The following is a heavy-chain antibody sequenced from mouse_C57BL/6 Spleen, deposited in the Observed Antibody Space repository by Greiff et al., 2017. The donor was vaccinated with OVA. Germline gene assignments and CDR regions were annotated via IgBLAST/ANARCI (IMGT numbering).Heavy chain of an antibody. J-gene: IGHJ3*01. Sequence: EVKVVESGGGLVKPGGSLKLSCAASGFTFSDYGMHWVRQAPEKGLEWVAYISSGSSTIYYADTVKGRFTISRDNAKNTLFLQMTSLRSEDTAMYYCANQIYYDYDEAYWGQGTLVTVSA. CDR1: GFTFSDYG. V-gene: IGHV5-17*01. CDR3: ANQIYYDYDEAY. D-gene: IGHD2-4*01. CDR2: ISSGSSTI.